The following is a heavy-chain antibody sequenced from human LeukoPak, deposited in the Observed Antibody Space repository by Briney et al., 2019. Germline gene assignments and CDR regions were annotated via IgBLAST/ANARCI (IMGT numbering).Heavy chain of an antibody. V-gene: IGHV1-24*01. CDR2: FDPEDGET. CDR1: GYTLTELS. D-gene: IGHD6-13*01. Sequence: EASVKVSCKVSGYTLTELSMHWVRQAPGKGLEWMGGFDPEDGETIYAQKFQGRVTMTEDTSTDTAYMELSSLRSDDTAVYYCARDERRQQLWARYYYYGMDVWGQGTTVTVSS. CDR3: ARDERRQQLWARYYYYGMDV. J-gene: IGHJ6*02.